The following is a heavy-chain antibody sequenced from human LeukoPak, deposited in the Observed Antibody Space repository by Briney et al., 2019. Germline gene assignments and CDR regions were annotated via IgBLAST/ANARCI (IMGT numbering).Heavy chain of an antibody. V-gene: IGHV1-46*01. Sequence: GASVKVSCKASGHIFISYYVHWVRQAPGQGLEWMGVINPSDGSTNYAQKFQGRVTMTRDTSATTLYLDLSGLTFEDTAVYCCASDVAREFDHWGQGTLVTVSS. J-gene: IGHJ4*02. CDR3: ASDVAREFDH. CDR2: INPSDGST. D-gene: IGHD5-24*01. CDR1: GHIFISYY.